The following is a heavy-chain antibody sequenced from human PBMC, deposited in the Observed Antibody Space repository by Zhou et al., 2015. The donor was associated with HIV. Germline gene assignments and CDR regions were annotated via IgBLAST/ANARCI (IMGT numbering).Heavy chain of an antibody. D-gene: IGHD5-24*01. V-gene: IGHV1-69*06. CDR2: IIPMFGTV. CDR3: AREVGGPDGYNQYYFDY. CDR1: GGTFSNYA. Sequence: QVLLVQSGAEVKKPGSSVKVSCEASGGTFSNYAVSWVRQAPGQGLEWMGAIIPMFGTVRYAQKFQGRVTLTADRSTNTAYMEMRSLRSEDTAVYYCAREVGGPDGYNQYYFDYWGQGTLVTVSS. J-gene: IGHJ4*02.